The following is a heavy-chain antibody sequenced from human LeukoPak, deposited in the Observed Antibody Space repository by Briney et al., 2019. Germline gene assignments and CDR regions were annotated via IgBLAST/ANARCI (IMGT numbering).Heavy chain of an antibody. V-gene: IGHV3-53*01. D-gene: IGHD3-10*01. Sequence: GGSLRLSCAASGFTIGSNYMSWVRQAPGKGLKWVSVIYSGGSTYYSDSVKGRFTISRDNSKNTLHLQMNSLRAEDTAVYYCARGYYDSGSYFAFDYWGQGTLVTVSS. CDR3: ARGYYDSGSYFAFDY. J-gene: IGHJ4*02. CDR1: GFTIGSNY. CDR2: IYSGGST.